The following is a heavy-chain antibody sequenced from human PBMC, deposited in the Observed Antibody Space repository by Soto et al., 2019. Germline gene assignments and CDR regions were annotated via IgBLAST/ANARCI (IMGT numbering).Heavy chain of an antibody. CDR3: ARAQWLAGGVDWFDP. CDR2: IYHSGST. CDR1: GGSISSGGYS. Sequence: QLQLQESGSGLVKPSQTLSLTCAVSGGSISSGGYSWSWIRQPPGKGLEWIGYIYHSGSTYYNPSLKSRVTISVDRSKNQFSLKLSSVTAADTAVYYCARAQWLAGGVDWFDPWGQGTLVTVSS. D-gene: IGHD6-19*01. V-gene: IGHV4-30-2*01. J-gene: IGHJ5*02.